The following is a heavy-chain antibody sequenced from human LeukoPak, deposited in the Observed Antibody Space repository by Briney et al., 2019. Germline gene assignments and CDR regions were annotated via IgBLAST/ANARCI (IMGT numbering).Heavy chain of an antibody. J-gene: IGHJ4*02. CDR2: ISGSGGST. CDR1: GFTSSNYA. V-gene: IGHV3-23*01. Sequence: PGGSLRLSCAASGFTSSNYAMTWVRQAPGKGLEWVSDISGSGGSTYYADSVKGRFTISRDNSKNTLYLQMNSLRAEDTAVYYCAKDLAAYSSGFDYWGQGTLVTVSS. D-gene: IGHD3-22*01. CDR3: AKDLAAYSSGFDY.